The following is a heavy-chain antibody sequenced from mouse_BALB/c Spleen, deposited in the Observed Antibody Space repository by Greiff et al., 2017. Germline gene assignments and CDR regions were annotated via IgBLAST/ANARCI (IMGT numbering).Heavy chain of an antibody. CDR3: ARHPFYDGYYDY. CDR1: GFTFSSYG. Sequence: EVMLVESGGDLVKPGGSLKLSCAASGFTFSSYGMSWVRQTPDKRLEWVATISSGGSYTYYPDSVKGRFTISRDNAKNTLYLQMSSLKSEDTAMYYCARHPFYDGYYDYWGQGTTLTVSS. J-gene: IGHJ2*01. CDR2: ISSGGSYT. D-gene: IGHD2-3*01. V-gene: IGHV5-6*02.